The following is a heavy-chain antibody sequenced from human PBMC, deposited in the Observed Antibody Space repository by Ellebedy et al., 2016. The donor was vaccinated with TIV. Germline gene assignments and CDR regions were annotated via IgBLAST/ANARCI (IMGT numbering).Heavy chain of an antibody. Sequence: GESLKISCKGSGYSFTSYWSGWVRQMPGKGLEWMGIIYPGHSNTRYSPSFQGQVTISADMSISTAYLQWSSLKASDTAMYYWASRRGGNYRDALDIWGQGTMVTVSS. CDR3: ASRRGGNYRDALDI. J-gene: IGHJ3*02. CDR2: IYPGHSNT. D-gene: IGHD1-26*01. CDR1: GYSFTSYW. V-gene: IGHV5-51*01.